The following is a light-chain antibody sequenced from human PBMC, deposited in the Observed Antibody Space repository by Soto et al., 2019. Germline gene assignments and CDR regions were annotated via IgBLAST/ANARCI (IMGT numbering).Light chain of an antibody. J-gene: IGKJ2*01. V-gene: IGKV1-5*03. CDR1: QTITNK. CDR2: KAS. Sequence: DIQMTQSPSTLSASVGDRVTITCRASQTITNKLAWYQQKPGKAPKVLIYKASSLESGVPSRFSGSGSGTEFTLTISSLQPDDFATYYCQQYHTYSYTFGQGSKLEI. CDR3: QQYHTYSYT.